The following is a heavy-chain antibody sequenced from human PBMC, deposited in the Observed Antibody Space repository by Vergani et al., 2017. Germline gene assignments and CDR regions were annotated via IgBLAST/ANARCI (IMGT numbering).Heavy chain of an antibody. CDR1: GYSFTSYW. Sequence: EVQLVQSGAEVKTPGESLKISCKCSGYSFTSYWIGWVRQLPGKGLEWMGIIYPVDSDTRYSPSFQGQVTISADKSISTAYLQWSSLKASDTAMYYCARTYYDILTGYPIDAFDIWGQGTMVTVSS. CDR3: ARTYYDILTGYPIDAFDI. D-gene: IGHD3-9*01. J-gene: IGHJ3*02. V-gene: IGHV5-51*03. CDR2: IYPVDSDT.